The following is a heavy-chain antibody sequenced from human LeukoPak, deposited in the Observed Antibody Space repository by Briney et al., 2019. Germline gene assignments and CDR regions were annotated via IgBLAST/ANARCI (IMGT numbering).Heavy chain of an antibody. CDR1: GFSFSDSP. V-gene: IGHV3-73*01. D-gene: IGHD2-21*01. CDR2: IRSKDQNSAT. J-gene: IGHJ5*02. Sequence: GGSLRLSCAASGFSFSDSPIHWVLQASGKGLEWVGRIRSKDQNSATAYAESVKGRFTISRDDSKNMAYLQMNSLRIEDTAVYYCESSITKAGGSWGQGTLVTVSS. CDR3: ESSITKAGGS.